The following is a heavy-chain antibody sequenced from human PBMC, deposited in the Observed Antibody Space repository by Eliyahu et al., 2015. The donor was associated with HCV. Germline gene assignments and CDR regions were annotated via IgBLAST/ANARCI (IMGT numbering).Heavy chain of an antibody. D-gene: IGHD1-26*01. V-gene: IGHV4-34*02. Sequence: QVHLQQWGAGLLKPSETLSLTCAVYGGSFSSYYWXWIRXPPDSWSWIRQPPGKGLEWIGEINHSGSTNYNPSLKSRVTISVDTSKNQFSLRLTSVTAADTAVYYCARFSIWDTSGPRDDGFDIWGQGTMVTVSS. CDR2: INHSGST. J-gene: IGHJ3*02. CDR1: GGSFSSYY. CDR3: ARFSIWDTSGPRDDGFDI.